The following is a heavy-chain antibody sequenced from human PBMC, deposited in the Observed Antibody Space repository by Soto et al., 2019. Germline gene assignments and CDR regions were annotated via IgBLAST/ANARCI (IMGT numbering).Heavy chain of an antibody. CDR1: GFVFKDPS. D-gene: IGHD3-22*01. CDR3: TSLISAAQAY. V-gene: IGHV3-73*01. J-gene: IGHJ4*02. Sequence: PGGSLRLSCAASGFVFKDPSIHWVRQASGKGLEWVGRIRDRAYNYATSYAASVKGRFTISRDDSSNTAFLQMNSLKTEDTAIYYCTSLISAAQAYWGQGTRVTVSS. CDR2: IRDRAYNYAT.